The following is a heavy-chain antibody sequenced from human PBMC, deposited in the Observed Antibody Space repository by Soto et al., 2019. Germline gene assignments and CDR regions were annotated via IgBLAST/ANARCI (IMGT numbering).Heavy chain of an antibody. D-gene: IGHD3-3*01. CDR3: ARAPPPISYDSGESEYYLDF. Sequence: SETLSLTCSVTGDSVSSASYYWNWIRQPPGQGLEWIGHVYYSGSTNYNPSLKSRVSMSVDTSKNQFSLKLTSMTAADSAVYYCARAPPPISYDSGESEYYLDFWGRGTLVTVSS. J-gene: IGHJ4*02. CDR2: VYYSGST. CDR1: GDSVSSASYY. V-gene: IGHV4-61*01.